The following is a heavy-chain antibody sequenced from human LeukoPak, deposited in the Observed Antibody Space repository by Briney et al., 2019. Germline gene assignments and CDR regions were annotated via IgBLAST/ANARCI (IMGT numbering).Heavy chain of an antibody. CDR1: GGTFSDYS. CDR3: ARDRPRARYFDY. CDR2: IIPILNVP. V-gene: IGHV1-69*04. D-gene: IGHD2-15*01. Sequence: ASVKVSCKASGGTFSDYSISWVQQAPGQGLEWMGRIIPILNVPNYAQKFEGRVTITADKSTSTAYMELSSLKSEDTAVYFCARDRPRARYFDYWGQGTLVTVSS. J-gene: IGHJ4*02.